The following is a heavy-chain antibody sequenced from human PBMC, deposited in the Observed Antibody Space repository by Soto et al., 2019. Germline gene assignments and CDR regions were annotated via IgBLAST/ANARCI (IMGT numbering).Heavy chain of an antibody. D-gene: IGHD3-3*01. CDR2: INNDGSST. J-gene: IGHJ6*02. Sequence: GGSLRLSCAASGFTFSSYWMHWVRQAPGKGLVWVSRINNDGSSTSYADSVKGRFTISRDNAKNTLYLQMNSLRAEDTAVYYCARSLWGDFWSGPHYYYYYGMDVWGQGTTVTVS. V-gene: IGHV3-74*01. CDR1: GFTFSSYW. CDR3: ARSLWGDFWSGPHYYYYYGMDV.